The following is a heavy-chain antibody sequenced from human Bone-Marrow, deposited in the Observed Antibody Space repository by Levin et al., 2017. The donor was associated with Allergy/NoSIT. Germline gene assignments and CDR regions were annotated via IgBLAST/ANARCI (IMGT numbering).Heavy chain of an antibody. CDR2: ISGGGINT. D-gene: IGHD3-10*01. V-gene: IGHV3-23*01. J-gene: IGHJ3*02. CDR1: GFTFSSYG. Sequence: GGSLRLSCVVSGFTFSSYGMNWVRQAPGKGLEWVAGISGGGINTYYAESMKGRFTVSRDNSANTLYLQMNTLRAEDTAVYYCAKDRGYGSGTYGTFEIWGQGTMVTVSS. CDR3: AKDRGYGSGTYGTFEI.